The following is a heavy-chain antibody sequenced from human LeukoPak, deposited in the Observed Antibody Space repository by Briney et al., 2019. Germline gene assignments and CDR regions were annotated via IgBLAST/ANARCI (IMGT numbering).Heavy chain of an antibody. CDR1: GFTLSNYW. J-gene: IGHJ6*03. D-gene: IGHD5-12*01. CDR2: IKQDGSEK. CDR3: ARDRDGGYDSLYYYYYMDV. Sequence: PGGSLRLSCAASGFTLSNYWMSWVRRAPGRGLEWVANIKQDGSEKNYVDSVKGRFTISRDNAKNSLFLQMDGLTAEDTAVYYCARDRDGGYDSLYYYYYMDVWGKGTTVTVSS. V-gene: IGHV3-7*01.